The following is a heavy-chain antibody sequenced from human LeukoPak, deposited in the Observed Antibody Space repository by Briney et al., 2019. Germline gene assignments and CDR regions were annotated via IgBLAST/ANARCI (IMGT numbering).Heavy chain of an antibody. D-gene: IGHD2-2*01. Sequence: GGSLRLSCADSGFTFSNGWMSWVRQAPGKGLEWVGRIKSKSDGGTTDYAAPVKGRFYISRDDSQKMLYLQMNSLKTEDTAVYYCTSSSKYAGFDYWGQGTLVTVSS. J-gene: IGHJ4*02. CDR3: TSSSKYAGFDY. CDR1: GFTFSNGW. V-gene: IGHV3-15*01. CDR2: IKSKSDGGTT.